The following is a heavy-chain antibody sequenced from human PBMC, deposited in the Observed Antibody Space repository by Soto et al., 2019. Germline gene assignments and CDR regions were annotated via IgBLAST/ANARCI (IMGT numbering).Heavy chain of an antibody. D-gene: IGHD3-22*01. CDR1: GGSLRSGRYY. J-gene: IGHJ4*02. CDR2: IYHGGAT. CDR3: ARDSSGGNDY. V-gene: IGHV4-61*01. Sequence: TLYLTCTVPGGSLRSGRYYWSWIRQPPGKGLEWIGYIYHGGATTYNASLKSRVPISVDTSKNQFFLKVNSVTAADTAVYFCARDSSGGNDYWGQGTPVTVSS.